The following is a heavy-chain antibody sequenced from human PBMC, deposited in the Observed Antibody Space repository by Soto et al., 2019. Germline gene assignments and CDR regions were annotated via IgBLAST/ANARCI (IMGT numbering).Heavy chain of an antibody. CDR2: VYHTGRT. D-gene: IGHD3-3*01. Sequence: QVQLQESGPGLVKPSETLSLTCTVSGGSFTSGSYSWSWIRQPPVKGLEWIGYVYHTGRTSYNPSLKSRVSKSMDTCKNQFSLNLDSVTAADTAVYFCARDFAYFDSWGQGTLVTVSS. CDR3: ARDFAYFDS. CDR1: GGSFTSGSYS. J-gene: IGHJ4*02. V-gene: IGHV4-61*01.